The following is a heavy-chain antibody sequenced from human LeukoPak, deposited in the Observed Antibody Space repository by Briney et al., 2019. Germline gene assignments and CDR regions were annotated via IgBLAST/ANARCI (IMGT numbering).Heavy chain of an antibody. Sequence: GVTLRLFCAASGFIFSIYGMIWVRQAPGKGLEGVSAMSCSGDNTYYADSVKGRFTISRDNTKDSLYLQMNSLRVEDTAFYYCARGGYCSGGTCYTIDAWGQGILVTVSS. V-gene: IGHV3-23*01. J-gene: IGHJ5*02. CDR2: MSCSGDNT. D-gene: IGHD2-15*01. CDR1: GFIFSIYG. CDR3: ARGGYCSGGTCYTIDA.